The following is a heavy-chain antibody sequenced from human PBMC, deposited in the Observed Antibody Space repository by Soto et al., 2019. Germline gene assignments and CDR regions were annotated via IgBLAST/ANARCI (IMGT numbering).Heavy chain of an antibody. CDR2: INHSGST. Sequence: SETLSLTCAVYGGSFSGYYWSWIRQPTGRGLEWIGEINHSGSTNYNPSLKSRVTISVDTSKNQFSLKLSSVTAADTAVYYCARGPRRYCSGGSCHSRLNWFDPWGQGTLVTVSS. V-gene: IGHV4-34*01. D-gene: IGHD2-15*01. CDR1: GGSFSGYY. CDR3: ARGPRRYCSGGSCHSRLNWFDP. J-gene: IGHJ5*02.